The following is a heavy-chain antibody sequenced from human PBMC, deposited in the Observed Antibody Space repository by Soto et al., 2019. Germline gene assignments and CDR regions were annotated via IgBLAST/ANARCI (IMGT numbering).Heavy chain of an antibody. CDR3: ARGYSGSYYAGRYFDY. Sequence: LSLTCTVSGGSISSGGYYWSWIRQHPGKGLEWIGYIYYSGSTYYNPSLKSRVTISVDTSKNQFSLKLSSVTAADTAVYYCARGYSGSYYAGRYFDYWGQGTLVTVSS. J-gene: IGHJ4*02. D-gene: IGHD1-26*01. V-gene: IGHV4-31*03. CDR1: GGSISSGGYY. CDR2: IYYSGST.